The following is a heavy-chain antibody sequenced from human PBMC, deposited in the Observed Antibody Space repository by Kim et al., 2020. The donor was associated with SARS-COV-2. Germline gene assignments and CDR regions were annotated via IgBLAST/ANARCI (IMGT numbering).Heavy chain of an antibody. D-gene: IGHD6-19*01. J-gene: IGHJ4*02. Sequence: TYYADSVKGRFTISRDNSKNTLYLQMNSLRAEDTAVYYCAKKAVAGTADYWGQGTLVTVSS. CDR3: AKKAVAGTADY. V-gene: IGHV3-23*01. CDR2: T.